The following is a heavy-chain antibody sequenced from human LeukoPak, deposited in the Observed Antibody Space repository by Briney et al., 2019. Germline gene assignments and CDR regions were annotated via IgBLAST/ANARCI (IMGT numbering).Heavy chain of an antibody. J-gene: IGHJ3*02. CDR3: ARDQYRGWELLLAFDI. Sequence: GASVKVSCKTSGYTFTSYGISWVRQAPGQGLEWMGWISAYNGNTNYAQKLQGRVTMTTDTSTSTAYMELRSLRSDDTAVYYCARDQYRGWELLLAFDIWGQGTMVTVSS. CDR2: ISAYNGNT. CDR1: GYTFTSYG. V-gene: IGHV1-18*01. D-gene: IGHD1-26*01.